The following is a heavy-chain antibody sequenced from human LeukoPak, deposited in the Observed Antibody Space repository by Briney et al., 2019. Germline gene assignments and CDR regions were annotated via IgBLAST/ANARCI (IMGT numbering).Heavy chain of an antibody. CDR2: IYYSGST. D-gene: IGHD3-10*01. Sequence: SETLSLTCTVSGGSISSGGYYWSWIRQHPGKGLEWIGYIYYSGSTYYNPSLKSRVTISVDTSKNQFSLKLSSVTAADTAVYYCARQVAAVRGVIKGWFDPWGQGTLVTVSS. CDR3: ARQVAAVRGVIKGWFDP. J-gene: IGHJ5*02. V-gene: IGHV4-31*03. CDR1: GGSISSGGYY.